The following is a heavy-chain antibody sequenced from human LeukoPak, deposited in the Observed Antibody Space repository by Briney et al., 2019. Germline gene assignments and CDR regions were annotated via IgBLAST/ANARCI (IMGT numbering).Heavy chain of an antibody. CDR1: GGSIGSDY. J-gene: IGHJ4*02. Sequence: SETLSLTCTVSGGSIGSDYWTWIRQPPGKGLEYIGYIYYTGGTNYNPSLKSRVTISVDTSKNQFSLKLSSVPAADTAVYFCAKYGNSGWVIDNWGQGTLVTVSS. D-gene: IGHD6-19*01. CDR2: IYYTGGT. CDR3: AKYGNSGWVIDN. V-gene: IGHV4-59*08.